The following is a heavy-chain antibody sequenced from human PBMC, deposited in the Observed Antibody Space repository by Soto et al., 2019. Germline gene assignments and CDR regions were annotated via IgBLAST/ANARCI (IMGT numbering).Heavy chain of an antibody. D-gene: IGHD5-12*01. Sequence: ASVKVSCKASGYTFTSYGISWVRQAPGQRLEWMGWISAYNGNTNYSQKLQGRVTITRDTSASTAYMELSSLRSEDTAVYYCGRVNTWLVAFDIWGQGTMVTVSS. CDR2: ISAYNGNT. CDR1: GYTFTSYG. CDR3: GRVNTWLVAFDI. V-gene: IGHV1-18*01. J-gene: IGHJ3*02.